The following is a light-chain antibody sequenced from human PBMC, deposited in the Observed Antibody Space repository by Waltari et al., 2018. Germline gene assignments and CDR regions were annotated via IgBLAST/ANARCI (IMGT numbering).Light chain of an antibody. CDR3: QQYNS. Sequence: DIQMTQSPSTLSASVGDRVTITCRASQSISSWLAWYQQKPGKAPKLLIYKASSLESGVPSRFSGSGSGTEFTLTISSLQPDDFATYYCQQYNSFGQGTKVEIK. CDR1: QSISSW. J-gene: IGKJ1*01. V-gene: IGKV1-5*03. CDR2: KAS.